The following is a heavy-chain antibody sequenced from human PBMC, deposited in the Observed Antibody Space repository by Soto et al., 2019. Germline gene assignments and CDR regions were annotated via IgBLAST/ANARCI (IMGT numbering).Heavy chain of an antibody. CDR2: IYHSGST. Sequence: SETLSLTCAVSGGSISSSNWWSWVRQPPGKGLEWIGEIYHSGSTNYNPSLKSRVTISVDKSKNQFSLKLSSVTAADTAVYYCARRIAARLYYYGMDVWGQGTTVTV. D-gene: IGHD6-6*01. V-gene: IGHV4-4*02. CDR3: ARRIAARLYYYGMDV. CDR1: GGSISSSNW. J-gene: IGHJ6*02.